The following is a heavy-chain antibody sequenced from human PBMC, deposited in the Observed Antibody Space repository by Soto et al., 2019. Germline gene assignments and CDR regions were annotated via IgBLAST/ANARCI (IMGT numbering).Heavy chain of an antibody. CDR2: IYPFDSDI. CDR3: AILPTSASKDLYSSYFSIDV. J-gene: IGHJ6*03. CDR1: EYTFNNSW. D-gene: IGHD3-9*01. Sequence: VESLTISFQGSEYTFNNSWIAWVRQMSGKGLEYMGVIYPFDSDIRYNPSFQGHFTISADRSINTAFLHWSRLRASHTPMYYCAILPTSASKDLYSSYFSIDVWGPGTRVTVSS. V-gene: IGHV5-51*01.